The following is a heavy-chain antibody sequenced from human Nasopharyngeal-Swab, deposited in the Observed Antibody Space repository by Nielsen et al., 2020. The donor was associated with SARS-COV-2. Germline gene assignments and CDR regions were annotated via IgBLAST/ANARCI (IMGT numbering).Heavy chain of an antibody. CDR1: GFTFSGSA. CDR3: TRLGYCSGGSCYLDDY. CDR2: SRSKANSYAT. J-gene: IGHJ4*02. D-gene: IGHD2-15*01. Sequence: GGSLRLSCAASGFTFSGSAMHWVRQASGKGLEWVGRSRSKANSYATAYAASVKGRLTISRDDSKNTAYLQMNSLKTEDTAVYYCTRLGYCSGGSCYLDDYWGQGTLVTVSS. V-gene: IGHV3-73*01.